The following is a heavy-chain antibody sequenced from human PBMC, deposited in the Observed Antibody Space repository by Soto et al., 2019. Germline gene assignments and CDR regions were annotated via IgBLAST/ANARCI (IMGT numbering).Heavy chain of an antibody. Sequence: SRTLSLTCAISGDSVSSNSAAWNWIRQSPSRGLEWLGRTYYRSKWYNDYAVSVKSRITINPDTSKNQFSLQLNSVTPEDTAVYYCARERAAFIAVASNWFDPWGQGTLVTVSS. CDR2: TYYRSKWYN. V-gene: IGHV6-1*01. CDR3: ARERAAFIAVASNWFDP. CDR1: GDSVSSNSAA. J-gene: IGHJ5*02. D-gene: IGHD6-19*01.